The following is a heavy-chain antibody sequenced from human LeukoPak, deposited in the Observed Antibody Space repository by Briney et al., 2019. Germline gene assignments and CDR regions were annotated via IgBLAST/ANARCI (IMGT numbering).Heavy chain of an antibody. CDR1: GGSLSSSSYY. CDR3: ARHSTMIVVVNYFDY. CDR2: IYYSGMV. Sequence: PSETLSLTCTVSGGSLSSSSYYWGWIRQPPGKGLESLRSIYYSGMVVYNPYLKRRVTMSVDTSKNQFSLKLSSVTAADTAVYYCARHSTMIVVVNYFDYCGQGTLVTVSS. D-gene: IGHD3-22*01. J-gene: IGHJ4*02. V-gene: IGHV4-39*01.